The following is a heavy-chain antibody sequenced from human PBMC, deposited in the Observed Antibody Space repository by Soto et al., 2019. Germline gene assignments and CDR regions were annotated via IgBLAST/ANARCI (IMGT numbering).Heavy chain of an antibody. CDR1: GYTFTSYA. CDR3: AREGVRGMDV. J-gene: IGHJ6*02. CDR2: INAGNGNT. D-gene: IGHD3-16*01. Sequence: ASVKVSCKASGYTFTSYAMHWVRQAPGQRLEWMGWINAGNGNTKYSQKFQGRVTMTRNTSISTAYMELSSLRPEDTAVYYCAREGVRGMDVWGQGTTVTVSS. V-gene: IGHV1-3*01.